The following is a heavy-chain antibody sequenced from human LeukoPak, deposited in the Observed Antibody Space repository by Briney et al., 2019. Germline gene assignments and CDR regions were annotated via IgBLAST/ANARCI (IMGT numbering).Heavy chain of an antibody. CDR3: ARSHRGNYATVTTGTGDY. CDR2: INHSGST. CDR1: GGSFSGYY. Sequence: PSETLSLTCAVYGGSFSGYYWSWIRQPPGKGLEWIGEINHSGSTNYNPSLKSRVTISVDTSKNQFSLKLSSVTAADTAVYYCARSHRGNYATVTTGTGDYWGQGTLVTVSS. V-gene: IGHV4-34*01. J-gene: IGHJ4*02. D-gene: IGHD4-11*01.